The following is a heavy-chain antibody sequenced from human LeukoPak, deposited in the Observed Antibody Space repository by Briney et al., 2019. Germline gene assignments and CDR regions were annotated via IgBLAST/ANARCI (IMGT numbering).Heavy chain of an antibody. Sequence: KPSETLSLTCAVYGRSFSGYYWSCIRQPPGKGLEWIGEINHSGSTNYNPSLKSRVTISVDTSKNQFSLKLSSVTAADTAVYYCARGGYFDYWGQGTLVTVSS. J-gene: IGHJ4*02. CDR2: INHSGST. V-gene: IGHV4-34*01. CDR1: GRSFSGYY. CDR3: ARGGYFDY.